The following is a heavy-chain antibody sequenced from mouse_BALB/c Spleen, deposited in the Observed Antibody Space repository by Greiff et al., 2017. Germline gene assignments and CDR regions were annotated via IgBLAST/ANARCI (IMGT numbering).Heavy chain of an antibody. D-gene: IGHD2-14*01. CDR3: ARYSLHYRYDGWYFDV. CDR2: IYPGDGDT. Sequence: QVHVKQSGPELVKPGASVKISCKASGYAFSSSWMNWVKQRPGQGLEWIGRIYPGDGDTNYNGKFKGKATLTADKSSSTAYMQLSSLTSVDSAVYFCARYSLHYRYDGWYFDVWGAGTTVTVSS. CDR1: GYAFSSSW. V-gene: IGHV1-82*01. J-gene: IGHJ1*01.